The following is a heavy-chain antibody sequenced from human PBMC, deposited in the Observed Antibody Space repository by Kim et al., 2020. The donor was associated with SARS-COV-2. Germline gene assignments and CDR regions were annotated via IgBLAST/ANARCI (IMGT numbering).Heavy chain of an antibody. J-gene: IGHJ6*02. V-gene: IGHV3-33*01. D-gene: IGHD4-4*01. CDR2: IWYDGSNK. Sequence: GGSLRLSCAASGFTFSSYGMHWVRQAPGKGLEWVAVIWYDGSNKYYADSVKGRFTISRDNSKNTLYLQMNGLRAEDTAVYYCARDGTTVTNYYYGMDVWGQGTTVTVSS. CDR1: GFTFSSYG. CDR3: ARDGTTVTNYYYGMDV.